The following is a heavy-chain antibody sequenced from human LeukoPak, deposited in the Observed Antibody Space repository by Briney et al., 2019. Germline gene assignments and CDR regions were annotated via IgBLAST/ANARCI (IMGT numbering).Heavy chain of an antibody. D-gene: IGHD6-13*01. CDR1: GGSISSYY. J-gene: IGHJ6*02. Sequence: SETLSLTGTVSGGSISSYYWSWIRQPPGKGLEWIGYIYYSGSTNYNPSLKSRVTISVDTSKNQFSLKLSSVTAADTAVYYCARDLIAAAGTNGMDVWGQGATVTVSS. V-gene: IGHV4-59*01. CDR3: ARDLIAAAGTNGMDV. CDR2: IYYSGST.